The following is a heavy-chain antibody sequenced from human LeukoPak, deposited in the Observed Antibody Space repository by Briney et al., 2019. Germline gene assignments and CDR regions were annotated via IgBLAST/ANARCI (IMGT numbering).Heavy chain of an antibody. Sequence: GGSLRLSCAASGFTFSSSAMSWVRQAPGKGLEWVSAISNNGGYTYYADSVQGRFTISRDNSKSTLCLQMNSLRAENTAVYYCARAGYSYGIDAFDIWGQGTMVTVSS. CDR1: GFTFSSSA. CDR3: ARAGYSYGIDAFDI. CDR2: ISNNGGYT. D-gene: IGHD5-18*01. J-gene: IGHJ3*02. V-gene: IGHV3-23*01.